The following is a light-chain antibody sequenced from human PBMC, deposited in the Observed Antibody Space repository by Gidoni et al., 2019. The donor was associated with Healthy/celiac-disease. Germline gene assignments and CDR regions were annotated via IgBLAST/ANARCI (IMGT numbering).Light chain of an antibody. J-gene: IGKJ4*01. CDR1: QSISSY. Sequence: DIQMTQSPSSLSASVGDRVTITGRASQSISSYLNWYQQKPGKVPKLLIYAASSLQSGVPSRFSGSGSGTDFTLTISSLQPEDFATYYCQQSYSTLRTFXGXTKVEIK. CDR3: QQSYSTLRT. V-gene: IGKV1-39*01. CDR2: AAS.